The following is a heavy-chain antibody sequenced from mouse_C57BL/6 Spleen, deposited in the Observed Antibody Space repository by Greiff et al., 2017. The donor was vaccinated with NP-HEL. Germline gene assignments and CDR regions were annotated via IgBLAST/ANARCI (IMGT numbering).Heavy chain of an antibody. Sequence: EVQLVESGGGLVQPGGSLSLSCAASGFTFTDYYMSWVRQPPGKALEWLGFIRNKANGYTTEYSASVKGRFTISRDNSQSILYRQMNALRAEDSATYYCARYNNWNYFDYWGKGTTLTVSS. CDR2: IRNKANGYTT. CDR1: GFTFTDYY. CDR3: ARYNNWNYFDY. V-gene: IGHV7-3*01. D-gene: IGHD4-1*01. J-gene: IGHJ2*01.